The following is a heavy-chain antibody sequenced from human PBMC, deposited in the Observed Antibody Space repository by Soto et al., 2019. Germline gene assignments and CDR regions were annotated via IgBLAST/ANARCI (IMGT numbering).Heavy chain of an antibody. CDR2: IIPIFGTA. D-gene: IGHD3-16*02. CDR1: GGTFSSYA. Sequence: QVQLVQSGAEVKKPGSSVKVSCKASGGTFSSYAISWVRQAPGQGLAWMGGIIPIFGTANYAQKFQGRVTITADESTSTAYMELSSLRSEDTAVYYCARDHAVYDYVWGSYRYGSSFDYWGQGTLVTVSS. J-gene: IGHJ4*02. CDR3: ARDHAVYDYVWGSYRYGSSFDY. V-gene: IGHV1-69*01.